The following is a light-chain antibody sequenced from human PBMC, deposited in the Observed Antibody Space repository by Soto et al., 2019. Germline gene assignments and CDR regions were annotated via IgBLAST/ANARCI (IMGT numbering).Light chain of an antibody. CDR2: DAS. V-gene: IGKV1-5*01. CDR1: ESMSSW. CDR3: QQYGSSHT. J-gene: IGKJ5*01. Sequence: SQMTQSPSTLCACVGDRVTISCRASESMSSWLAWYQQKPGKAPKLLIYDASNLQSGGPSRFSGSGSGTDFTLTISRLEPEDFAVFYCQQYGSSHTFGQGARLEI.